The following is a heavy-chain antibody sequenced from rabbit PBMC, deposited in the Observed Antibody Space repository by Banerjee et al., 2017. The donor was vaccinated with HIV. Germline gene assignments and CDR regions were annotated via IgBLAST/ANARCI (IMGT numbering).Heavy chain of an antibody. CDR3: ARSGDGDGSYLTL. D-gene: IGHD2-1*01. J-gene: IGHJ4*01. CDR2: IYGSNSVT. CDR1: GLDFSSNYW. V-gene: IGHV1S45*01. Sequence: QEQLVEYGGDLVQPEGSLTLTCKASGLDFSSNYWICWVRQAPGKGLEWIACIYGSNSVTVYASWAKGRFTISKTSSTTVTLQMTSLTAADTATYFCARSGDGDGSYLTLWGPGTLVTVS.